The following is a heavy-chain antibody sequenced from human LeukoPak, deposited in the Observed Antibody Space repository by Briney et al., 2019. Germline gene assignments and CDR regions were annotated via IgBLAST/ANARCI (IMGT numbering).Heavy chain of an antibody. D-gene: IGHD6-13*01. Sequence: GGSLRLSCAASGFTFSSYSMNWVRQAPGKGLEWVSSISSSSSYIYYADSVKGRFTISRDNAKNSLYLQMNSLRAEDTAVYYCARGRGIAADNDFDYWGQGTLVTVSS. J-gene: IGHJ4*02. CDR3: ARGRGIAADNDFDY. CDR1: GFTFSSYS. CDR2: ISSSSSYI. V-gene: IGHV3-21*01.